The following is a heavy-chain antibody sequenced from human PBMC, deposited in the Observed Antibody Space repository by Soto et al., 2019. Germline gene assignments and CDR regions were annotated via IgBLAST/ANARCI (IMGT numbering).Heavy chain of an antibody. Sequence: GESLKISCKGSGYSFTIYWIGWVRQMPGKGLEWMGIIYPGDSDTRYSPSFQGQVTISADKSISTAYLQWSSLKASDTAMYYCARQGGYYDSSGYYYWGGMDVWGQGTTVTVSS. CDR2: IYPGDSDT. CDR1: GYSFTIYW. J-gene: IGHJ6*02. V-gene: IGHV5-51*01. CDR3: ARQGGYYDSSGYYYWGGMDV. D-gene: IGHD3-22*01.